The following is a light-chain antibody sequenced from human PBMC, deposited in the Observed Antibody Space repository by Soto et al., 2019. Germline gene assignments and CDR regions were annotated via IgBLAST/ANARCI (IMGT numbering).Light chain of an antibody. CDR1: EDISSY. CDR2: ASS. Sequence: IQLTQSPSSLSASVGDRVTFTCRASEDISSYLVWYQQKPGAAPKLLIYASSALHSGVTSRFSGSGSGTDFTLTISSLQPEDFAVYFCQQFKYYPITFGHGTRLQIK. V-gene: IGKV1-9*01. J-gene: IGKJ5*01. CDR3: QQFKYYPIT.